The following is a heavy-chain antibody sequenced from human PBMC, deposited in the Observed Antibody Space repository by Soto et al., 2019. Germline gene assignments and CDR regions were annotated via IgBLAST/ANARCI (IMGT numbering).Heavy chain of an antibody. J-gene: IGHJ4*02. CDR3: ARGQEGVVATH. CDR1: GGSLSGYY. Sequence: QVQLQQWGAGLLKPSETLSLTCVVYGGSLSGYYWSWIRQPPGKGLEWIGEIKDGGLTNYSPSLKSXXTXSXXTPTNQFSLKLHSVTAADRAVYYCARGQEGVVATHWDQGTLVTVSS. V-gene: IGHV4-34*01. D-gene: IGHD5-12*01. CDR2: IKDGGLT.